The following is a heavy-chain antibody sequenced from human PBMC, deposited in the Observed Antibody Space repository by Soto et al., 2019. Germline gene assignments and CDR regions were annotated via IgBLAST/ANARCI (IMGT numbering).Heavy chain of an antibody. CDR3: AKDRDYPRDYFHY. CDR1: GFTLGRYG. V-gene: IGHV3-23*01. D-gene: IGHD3-10*01. Sequence: PGGSLRLSCAASGFTLGRYGMSWALQAPGKGLEWVSAVSPNGQGIYYADSVRGRFTISRDFSKNTVFLHMDSLRAEDTAVYYCAKDRDYPRDYFHYWGQGTLVTVYS. CDR2: VSPNGQGI. J-gene: IGHJ4*02.